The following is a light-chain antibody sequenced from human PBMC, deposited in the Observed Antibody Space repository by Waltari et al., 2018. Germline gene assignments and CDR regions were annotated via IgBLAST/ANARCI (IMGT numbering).Light chain of an antibody. CDR1: GPHPGARSE. CDR2: VNT. V-gene: IGLV1-40*01. Sequence: QSVLTQPPSVSGAPGPRVTIPRPGPGPHPGARSEVPWYQQAPGTVPKLLIYVNTNRPSGVPDRFSASKSGTSASLAITGLQAEDEADYYCQTYDSSLTAWVFGGGTKLTVL. CDR3: QTYDSSLTAWV. J-gene: IGLJ3*02.